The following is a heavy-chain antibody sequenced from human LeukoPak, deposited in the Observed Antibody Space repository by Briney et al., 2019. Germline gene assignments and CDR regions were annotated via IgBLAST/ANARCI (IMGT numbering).Heavy chain of an antibody. CDR1: GYSISSTYY. J-gene: IGHJ4*02. V-gene: IGHV4-38-2*02. Sequence: PSETLSLTCTVSGYSISSTYYWGWIRQPPGKGLEWVGSVFHSGNTYYNPSLKSRLTISADTSKNQFSLTLTSVTAADTAVYYCAGDRSVGVLPAPPFDFWGQGTLVTVSS. D-gene: IGHD6-6*01. CDR3: AGDRSVGVLPAPPFDF. CDR2: VFHSGNT.